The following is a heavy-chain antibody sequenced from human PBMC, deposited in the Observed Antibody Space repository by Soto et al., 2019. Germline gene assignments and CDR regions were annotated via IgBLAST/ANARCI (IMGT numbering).Heavy chain of an antibody. CDR2: FYYRGST. V-gene: IGHV4-59*01. J-gene: IGHJ4*02. Sequence: QVQLQESGPGLVKPSETLSLTCTVSGGSISSYYWSWIRQPPGKGLEWIGYFYYRGSTNYNPSLKSRVTISVDTSKNQFSLKLSSVTAADTAVYYCARTVWGSYYSYFDYWGQGTLVTVSS. D-gene: IGHD3-16*01. CDR1: GGSISSYY. CDR3: ARTVWGSYYSYFDY.